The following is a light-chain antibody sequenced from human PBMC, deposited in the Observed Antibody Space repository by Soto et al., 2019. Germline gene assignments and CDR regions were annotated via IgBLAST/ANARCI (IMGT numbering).Light chain of an antibody. CDR3: QQYGSSPRT. Sequence: EIVLTQSPGTLSLSPGERTTLSCRASQRVCSSYLAWYQQKPGQAPRLLIYGASSRATGIPDRFSGSGSGTDFTLTISRLEPEDFAVYYCQQYGSSPRTFGQGTKVEIK. V-gene: IGKV3-20*01. J-gene: IGKJ1*01. CDR1: QRVCSSY. CDR2: GAS.